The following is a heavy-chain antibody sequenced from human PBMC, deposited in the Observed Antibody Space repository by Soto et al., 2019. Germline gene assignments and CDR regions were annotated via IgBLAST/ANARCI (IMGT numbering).Heavy chain of an antibody. Sequence: SGESLKISCKGSGYSFTSYWISWVRQMPGKGLEWMGRIDPSDSYTNYSPSFQGHVTISADKSISTAYLQWSSLKASDTAMYYCARHGGMDFSDDFWSGYYWFDPWGQGTLVTVSS. V-gene: IGHV5-10-1*01. CDR3: ARHGGMDFSDDFWSGYYWFDP. CDR2: IDPSDSYT. D-gene: IGHD3-3*01. J-gene: IGHJ5*02. CDR1: GYSFTSYW.